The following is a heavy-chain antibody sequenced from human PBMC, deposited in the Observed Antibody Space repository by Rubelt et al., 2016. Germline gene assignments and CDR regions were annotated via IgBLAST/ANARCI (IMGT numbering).Heavy chain of an antibody. V-gene: IGHV1-18*01. Sequence: AQKLQGRVTMTTDTSTSTAYMELRSLRSDDTAVYYCASSTGTPIDAFDIWGQGTMVTVSS. D-gene: IGHD1-1*01. J-gene: IGHJ3*02. CDR3: ASSTGTPIDAFDI.